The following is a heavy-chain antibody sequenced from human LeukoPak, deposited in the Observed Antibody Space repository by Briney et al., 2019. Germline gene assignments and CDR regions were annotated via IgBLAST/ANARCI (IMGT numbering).Heavy chain of an antibody. Sequence: SETLSLTCTVSGGSFSSYYWSWIRQPPGKGLEWIGYIYYSGSTNYNPSLKSRVTISVDTSKNQFSLKLSSVTAADTAVYYCARGYSGWAYYYYGMDVWGQGTTVTVSS. D-gene: IGHD5-12*01. J-gene: IGHJ6*02. CDR2: IYYSGST. CDR1: GGSFSSYY. V-gene: IGHV4-59*01. CDR3: ARGYSGWAYYYYGMDV.